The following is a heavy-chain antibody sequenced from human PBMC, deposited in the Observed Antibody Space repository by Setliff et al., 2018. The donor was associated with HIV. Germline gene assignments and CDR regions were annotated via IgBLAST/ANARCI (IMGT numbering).Heavy chain of an antibody. Sequence: GASVKVSCKASGYTFTSYGISWVRQAPGQGLEWMGWISAYNGNTNYAQKLQGRVTMTTDTSTSTAYMELRSLRSDGTAVYYCARDPGRDGYNLGAFDIWGQGTMVTV. CDR3: ARDPGRDGYNLGAFDI. CDR1: GYTFTSYG. J-gene: IGHJ3*02. D-gene: IGHD5-12*01. CDR2: ISAYNGNT. V-gene: IGHV1-18*01.